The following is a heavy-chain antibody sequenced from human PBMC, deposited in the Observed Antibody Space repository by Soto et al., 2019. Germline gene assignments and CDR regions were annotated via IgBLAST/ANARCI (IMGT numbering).Heavy chain of an antibody. CDR1: GFSLSTSGMC. CDR2: IDWDDDK. CDR3: THTPFFGDKLDY. V-gene: IGHV2-70*12. Sequence: SGPTRVNPTQTLTLTCTVSGFSLSTSGMCVSWIRQPPGKALEWLALIDWDDDKYYSTSLKTRLTISKDTSKNQVVLTMTNMDPVDTATYYCTHTPFFGDKLDYWGQGALVTVSS. J-gene: IGHJ4*02. D-gene: IGHD2-21*01.